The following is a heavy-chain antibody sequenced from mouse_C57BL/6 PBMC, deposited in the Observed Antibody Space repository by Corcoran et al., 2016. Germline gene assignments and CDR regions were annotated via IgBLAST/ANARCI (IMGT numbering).Heavy chain of an antibody. V-gene: IGHV9-3*01. CDR3: VRDSNWYFDV. D-gene: IGHD2-5*01. J-gene: IGHJ1*03. CDR2: INTYSGVP. CDR1: GYTFTTYG. Sequence: QIQLVHSGPELKKPGETVKISCKASGYTFTTYGMTWVKQAPGKGLKGMGWINTYSGVPTHADDFKGRFAFSLETSASTAYLQINNLKNEDTATYFCVRDSNWYFDVWGTVTTVTVSS.